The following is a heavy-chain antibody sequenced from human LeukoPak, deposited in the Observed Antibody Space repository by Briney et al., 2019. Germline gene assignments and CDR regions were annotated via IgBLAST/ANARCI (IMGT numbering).Heavy chain of an antibody. CDR1: GFSFTNHW. CDR3: ARSYNYAFDY. CDR2: IKQDGGEK. Sequence: PGGSLRISCAASGFSFTNHWMMWVRQAPWKGLEWVAYIKQDGGEKNYVDSVKGRFTVSRDNAKNSLHLQMNSLRAEDTAVYYCARSYNYAFDYWGQGTLVTVSS. J-gene: IGHJ4*02. D-gene: IGHD5-24*01. V-gene: IGHV3-7*01.